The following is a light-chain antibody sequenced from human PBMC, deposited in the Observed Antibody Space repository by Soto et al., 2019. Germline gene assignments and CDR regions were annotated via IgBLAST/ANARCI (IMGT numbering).Light chain of an antibody. CDR2: EVS. Sequence: QSALTQPASVSGSPGQSITISCTGNSSDVGGYNLVSWYQQHPGKAPKLMIYEVSKRPSGVSNRFSGSKSGNTVSLTISGLQAEDEADYYCCSYAGSSTPVIFGTGTKLTVL. CDR3: CSYAGSSTPVI. J-gene: IGLJ1*01. V-gene: IGLV2-23*02. CDR1: SSDVGGYNL.